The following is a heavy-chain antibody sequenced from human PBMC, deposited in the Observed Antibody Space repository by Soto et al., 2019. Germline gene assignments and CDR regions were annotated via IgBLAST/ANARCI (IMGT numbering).Heavy chain of an antibody. CDR3: ARHSPPFFYGSGPWDV. CDR2: IFYSGHL. D-gene: IGHD3-10*01. J-gene: IGHJ6*02. CDR1: GTSFTTYY. Sequence: SETLSLTCSVSGTSFTTYYWSWIRQPPGKGLEWIGYIFYSGHLKYNPSLKSRVTISVDTSKNQFSLKLSSLIAADTAVYYCARHSPPFFYGSGPWDVWGQGTTVTVSS. V-gene: IGHV4-59*08.